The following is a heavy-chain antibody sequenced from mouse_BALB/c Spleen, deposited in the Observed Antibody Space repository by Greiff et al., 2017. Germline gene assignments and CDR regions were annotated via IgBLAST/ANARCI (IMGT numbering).Heavy chain of an antibody. V-gene: IGHV5-4*02. CDR1: GFTFSDYY. CDR3: ARPWDDYAMDY. Sequence: EVKLVESGGGLVKPGGSLKLSCAASGFTFSDYYMYWVRQTPEKRLEWVATISDGGSYTYYPDSVKGRFTISRDNAKNNLYLQMSSLKSEDTAMYYCARPWDDYAMDYWGQGTSVTVSS. J-gene: IGHJ4*01. D-gene: IGHD4-1*01. CDR2: ISDGGSYT.